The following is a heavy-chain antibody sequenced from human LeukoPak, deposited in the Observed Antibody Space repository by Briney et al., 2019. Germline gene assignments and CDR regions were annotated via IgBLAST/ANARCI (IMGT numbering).Heavy chain of an antibody. V-gene: IGHV1-18*01. CDR1: DTFTSYG. Sequence: ASVKVSCKASDTFTSYGISWVRQAPGQGLEWMGWISAYNGNTNYAQKLQGRVTMTTDTSTSTAYMELRSLRSDDTAVYYCARDPGADYDFWTGAFDIWGQGTMVTVSS. D-gene: IGHD3-3*01. CDR3: ARDPGADYDFWTGAFDI. CDR2: ISAYNGNT. J-gene: IGHJ3*02.